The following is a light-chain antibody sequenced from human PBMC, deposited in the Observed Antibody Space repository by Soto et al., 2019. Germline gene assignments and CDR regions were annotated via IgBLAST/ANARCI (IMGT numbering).Light chain of an antibody. CDR3: QYYNSF. J-gene: IGKJ4*01. V-gene: IGKV1-5*01. Sequence: DIQMTQSPSTLSASVGDRVTITCRASQSISGWLAWYQQKPGKAPKLLIYDASTLENGVPSRFSGSGSGTEFTLTISSLQSDDFATCYFQYYNSFFGGGTNLDIK. CDR2: DAS. CDR1: QSISGW.